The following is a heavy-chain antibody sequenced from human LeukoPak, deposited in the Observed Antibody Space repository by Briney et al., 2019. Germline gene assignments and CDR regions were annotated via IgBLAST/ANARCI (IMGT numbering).Heavy chain of an antibody. D-gene: IGHD3-22*01. CDR1: GASISSGNW. J-gene: IGHJ5*02. CDR3: ARDGYFGRFDP. Sequence: SETLSLTCAVSGASISSGNWWSWVRQSPGRGLEWTGDVYHSGGTNYNPSLKSRVTISVDTSKNQFSLKLSSVTAADTAVYYCARDGYFGRFDPWGQGTLVTVSS. V-gene: IGHV4-4*02. CDR2: VYHSGGT.